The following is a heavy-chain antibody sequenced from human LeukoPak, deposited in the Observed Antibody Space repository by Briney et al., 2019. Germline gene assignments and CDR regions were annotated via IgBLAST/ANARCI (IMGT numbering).Heavy chain of an antibody. D-gene: IGHD2-15*01. V-gene: IGHV1-18*01. CDR3: ARDLRSGGRGGFDP. CDR1: GYIFTSYG. J-gene: IGHJ5*02. Sequence: ASVKVSCKASGYIFTSYGISWVRQAPGQGLEWMGWISAYNGNTNYAQKLQGRVTMTTDTSTSTAYMELRSLRSDDTAVYYCARDLRSGGRGGFDPWGQGTLVTVSS. CDR2: ISAYNGNT.